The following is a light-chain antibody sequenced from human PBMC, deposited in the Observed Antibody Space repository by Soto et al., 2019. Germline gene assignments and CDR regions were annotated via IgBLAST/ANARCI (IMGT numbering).Light chain of an antibody. CDR3: TSYTSTVYV. Sequence: QSVLTQPASVSGSPGQSITISCTGTSSDVGGYNYVSWYQQHPGKAPKLMIYDVSNRPSGASNRFSGSKSGNTASLTISGLQAEDEADYYCTSYTSTVYVFGTGTKVTVL. V-gene: IGLV2-14*01. CDR2: DVS. J-gene: IGLJ1*01. CDR1: SSDVGGYNY.